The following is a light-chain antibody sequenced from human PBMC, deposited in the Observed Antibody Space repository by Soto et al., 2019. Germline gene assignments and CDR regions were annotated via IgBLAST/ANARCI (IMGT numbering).Light chain of an antibody. V-gene: IGKV3-20*01. CDR3: QQYGTSEII. CDR1: QTLSNSF. Sequence: EIVLTQSPGTLSLSPGERATLSCRASQTLSNSFIAWYQQKPGQAPRLLNYDTSSRATGVPDRYSASGSGTDFTLTISRLEPEDFAVSFCQQYGTSEIIFGQGTRLEIK. J-gene: IGKJ5*01. CDR2: DTS.